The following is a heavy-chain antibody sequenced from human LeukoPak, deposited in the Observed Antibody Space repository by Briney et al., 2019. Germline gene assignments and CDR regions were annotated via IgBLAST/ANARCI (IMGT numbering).Heavy chain of an antibody. CDR2: IYHTQIT. CDR3: TRVTSLYGAFEM. Sequence: SETLSLTCTVSWGYYYLSWIRHPPGKGLEWIGYIYHTQITNYIPSLRSRVTISLDSSRNQLSLTLSSMTAADTAVHYCTRVTSLYGAFEMSGQGTTVTVSS. V-gene: IGHV4-59*01. D-gene: IGHD2/OR15-2a*01. J-gene: IGHJ3*02. CDR1: WGYYY.